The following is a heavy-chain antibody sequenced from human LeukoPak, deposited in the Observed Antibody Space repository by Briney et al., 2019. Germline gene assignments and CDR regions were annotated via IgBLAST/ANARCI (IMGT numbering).Heavy chain of an antibody. CDR3: ARDLGPTYCGGDCSLMDV. CDR2: IYYRGST. CDR1: GGSLSSGGYY. Sequence: SETLSLTCTVSGGSLSSGGYYWRWVRQHPAKGLEWIGYIYYRGSTYYDRARKSRVTISVVTSKNQFSLKLSSVSAAETAVYYCARDLGPTYCGGDCSLMDVWGQGTTVTVSS. V-gene: IGHV4-31*03. J-gene: IGHJ6*02. D-gene: IGHD2-21*02.